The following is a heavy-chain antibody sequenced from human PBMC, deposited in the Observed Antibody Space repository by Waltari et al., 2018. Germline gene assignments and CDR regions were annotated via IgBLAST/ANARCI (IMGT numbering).Heavy chain of an antibody. Sequence: QLVQSGGGLVRPGVSLRLSCVGSGYPFHDAWMSWARQAPAKGLEWVGRIKREVDGGTAEYIESVKDRFTISRDDSKNTLYLQMNSLKSEDSAVYFCVRESYGNDIWGQGTLVTVSS. J-gene: IGHJ4*02. CDR3: VRESYGNDI. CDR2: IKREVDGGTA. CDR1: GYPFHDAW. V-gene: IGHV3-15*01. D-gene: IGHD4-17*01.